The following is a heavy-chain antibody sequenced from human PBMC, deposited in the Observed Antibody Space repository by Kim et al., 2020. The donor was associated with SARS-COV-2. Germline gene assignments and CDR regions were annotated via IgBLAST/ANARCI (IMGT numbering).Heavy chain of an antibody. CDR1: GYTFTSYY. Sequence: ASVKVSCKASGYTFTSYYMHWVRQAPGQGLEWMGIINPSGGSTSYAQKFQGRVTMTRDTSTSTVYMELSSLRSEDTAVYYCAREVVVPAAIYYYYYGMDVWGQGTTVTVSS. CDR2: INPSGGST. D-gene: IGHD2-2*01. V-gene: IGHV1-46*01. CDR3: AREVVVPAAIYYYYYGMDV. J-gene: IGHJ6*02.